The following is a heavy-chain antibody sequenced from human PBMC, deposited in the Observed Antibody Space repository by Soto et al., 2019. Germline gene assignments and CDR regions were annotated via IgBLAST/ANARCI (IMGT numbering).Heavy chain of an antibody. V-gene: IGHV3-23*01. J-gene: IGHJ5*01. CDR3: AKDNRDIVVMPAAPTDS. CDR2: ISAGGGRT. D-gene: IGHD2-2*01. CDR1: GFTFSSHA. Sequence: GGSLRLSCAASGFTFSSHAMTWVRQAPGKGLEWVSAISAGGGRTYYADSVKGRFTISRDNSRNTLYLQMTSLRAEDTALYYCAKDNRDIVVMPAAPTDSWGQGTLVTVSS.